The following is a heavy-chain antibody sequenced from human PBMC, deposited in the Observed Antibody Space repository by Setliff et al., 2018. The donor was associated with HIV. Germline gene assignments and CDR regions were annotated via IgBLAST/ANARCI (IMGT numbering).Heavy chain of an antibody. CDR1: GYTFTSHY. Sequence: GASVKVSCKASGYTFTSHYIHWVRQAPGQGLEWMGWINVNNDATNYAQKFQGRVSMTRDTSISTAYMELRSLTSDDTAVYYCARARRDYYDRGRRSHNYIDVWGKGATATVSS. V-gene: IGHV1-2*02. CDR2: INVNNDAT. CDR3: ARARRDYYDRGRRSHNYIDV. J-gene: IGHJ6*03. D-gene: IGHD3-22*01.